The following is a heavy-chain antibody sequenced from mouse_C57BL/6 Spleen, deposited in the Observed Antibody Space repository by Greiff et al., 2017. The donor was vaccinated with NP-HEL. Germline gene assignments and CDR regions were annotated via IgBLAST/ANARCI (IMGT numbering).Heavy chain of an antibody. CDR1: GYTFTSYW. J-gene: IGHJ1*03. CDR3: ARTGSSSDV. CDR2: IDPSDSYT. D-gene: IGHD1-1*01. Sequence: QVQLQQPGAELVMPGASVKLSCKASGYTFTSYWMHWVKQRPGQGLEWIGEIDPSDSYTNYNQKFKGKSTLTVDKSSSTAYMQLSSLTSEDSAVYYCARTGSSSDVWGTGTTVTVSS. V-gene: IGHV1-69*01.